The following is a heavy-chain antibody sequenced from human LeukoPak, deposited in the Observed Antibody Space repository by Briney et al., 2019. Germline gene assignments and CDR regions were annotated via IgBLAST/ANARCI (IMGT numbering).Heavy chain of an antibody. D-gene: IGHD2-2*02. CDR1: GYTFSSYD. J-gene: IGHJ4*02. CDR2: ISAYNGNT. CDR3: ARDGRHCGSISCYTDY. V-gene: IGHV1-18*01. Sequence: ASVKVSCKASGYTFSSYDITWVRQAPGQGLEWMGWISAYNGNTNYAQKLQGRVTMTTDTSTTTAYMELRSLRSDDTAVYYCARDGRHCGSISCYTDYWGQGTLVTVSS.